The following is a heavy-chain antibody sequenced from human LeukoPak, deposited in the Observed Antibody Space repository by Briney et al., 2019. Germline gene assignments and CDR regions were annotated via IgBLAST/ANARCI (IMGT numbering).Heavy chain of an antibody. Sequence: ASVKVSCKVSGYTLTELSMHWVRQAPGKGLEWMGGFDPEDGETICAQKFQGRVTMTEDTSTDTAYMELSSLRSEDTAVYYCTTTDIVVVPAAGYFDLWGRGTLVTVSS. J-gene: IGHJ2*01. CDR1: GYTLTELS. CDR3: TTTDIVVVPAAGYFDL. CDR2: FDPEDGET. D-gene: IGHD2-2*01. V-gene: IGHV1-24*01.